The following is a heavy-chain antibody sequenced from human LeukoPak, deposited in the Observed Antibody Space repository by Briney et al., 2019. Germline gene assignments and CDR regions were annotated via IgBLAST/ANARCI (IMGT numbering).Heavy chain of an antibody. CDR3: ARDLASGWYYAFDI. CDR1: GFTFSSYS. Sequence: GGSLRLSCAASGFTFSSYSMNWIRQAPGKGLEWVSSISSSSSYIYYADSVKGRFTISRDNAKNSLYLQMNSLRAEDTAVYYCARDLASGWYYAFDIWGQGTMVTVSS. CDR2: ISSSSSYI. D-gene: IGHD6-19*01. J-gene: IGHJ3*02. V-gene: IGHV3-21*01.